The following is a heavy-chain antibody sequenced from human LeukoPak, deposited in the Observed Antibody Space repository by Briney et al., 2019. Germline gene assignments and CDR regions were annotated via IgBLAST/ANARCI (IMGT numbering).Heavy chain of an antibody. CDR2: IYYSGST. J-gene: IGHJ4*02. D-gene: IGHD3-3*01. CDR1: GGSISSSSYY. V-gene: IGHV4-39*01. CDR3: ASLTYYDFWSGYANFDY. Sequence: NSSETLSLTCTVSGGSISSSSYYWGWIRQPPGKGLEWIVSIYYSGSTYYNPSLKSRVTISVDTSKNQFSLKLSSVTAADTAVYYCASLTYYDFWSGYANFDYWGQGTLVTVSS.